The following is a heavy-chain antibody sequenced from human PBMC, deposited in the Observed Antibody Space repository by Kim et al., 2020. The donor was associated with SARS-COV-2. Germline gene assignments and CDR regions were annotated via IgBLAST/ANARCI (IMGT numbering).Heavy chain of an antibody. CDR1: GASIGSYGYF. D-gene: IGHD2-15*01. CDR3: ARLYAFTWWYNAFYF. CDR2: LSYAGRR. Sequence: SETLSLTCTVSGASIGSYGYFWAWIRQPPGRGLEWVGSLSYAGRRYYNPSLARSGTTSLDTAKPQFSLRLTSVTAADTAVYHRARLYAFTWWYNAFYF. V-gene: IGHV4-39*01. J-gene: IGHJ4*01.